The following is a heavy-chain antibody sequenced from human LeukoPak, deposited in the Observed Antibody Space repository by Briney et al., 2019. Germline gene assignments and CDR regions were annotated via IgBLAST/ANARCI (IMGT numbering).Heavy chain of an antibody. CDR1: GFTFSSYE. J-gene: IGHJ4*02. CDR3: AKDQQWATTSFDY. D-gene: IGHD4-17*01. V-gene: IGHV3-23*01. CDR2: ISRSGGST. Sequence: GGSLRLSCAASGFTFSSYEMNWVRQAPGKGLEWVSYISRSGGSTYYADSVKGRFTISRDNSKNTLYLQMNSLRAEDTAVYYCAKDQQWATTSFDYWGQGTLVTVSS.